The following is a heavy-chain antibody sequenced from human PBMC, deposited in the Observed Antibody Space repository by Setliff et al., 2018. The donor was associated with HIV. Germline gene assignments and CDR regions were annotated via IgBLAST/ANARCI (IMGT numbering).Heavy chain of an antibody. Sequence: SETLSLTCAVSGYSISSGYYWGWIRQPPGKGLEWIGSIYHSGSTYYNPSLKSRVTISVDTSKNQFSLKLSSVTAADTAVYYCARMCSGYDWSPAGARTRYFDYWGQGTLVNVSS. CDR3: ARMCSGYDWSPAGARTRYFDY. CDR1: GYSISSGYY. D-gene: IGHD5-12*01. CDR2: IYHSGST. J-gene: IGHJ4*02. V-gene: IGHV4-38-2*01.